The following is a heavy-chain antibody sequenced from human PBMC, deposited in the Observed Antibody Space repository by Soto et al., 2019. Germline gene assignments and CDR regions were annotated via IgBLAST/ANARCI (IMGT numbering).Heavy chain of an antibody. CDR1: ACTFSDYN. CDR2: INPRNGDA. CDR3: ARHRFTSGSDYFDY. D-gene: IGHD6-19*01. J-gene: IGHJ4*02. Sequence: ASVKVSCKASACTFSDYNLHWVRQAPGQGLEWMGSINPRNGDAVSAQKFQARIILTRDTSTTTAYMELSRLTSPDTAVYYCARHRFTSGSDYFDYWGQGTLVTVSS. V-gene: IGHV1-2*02.